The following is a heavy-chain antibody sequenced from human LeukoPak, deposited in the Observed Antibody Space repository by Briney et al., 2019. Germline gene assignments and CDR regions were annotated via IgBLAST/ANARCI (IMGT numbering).Heavy chain of an antibody. CDR3: ARDLGLRGVTNWFDP. CDR2: IDPSGGST. Sequence: ASVKVSCKASGYTFTIYDINWVRQAPGQGLEWMGIIDPSGGSTGYAQKFQGRVTMTRDTSTSTVYMELSSLRSEDTALYYCARDLGLRGVTNWFDPWGQGTLVTVSS. J-gene: IGHJ5*02. CDR1: GYTFTIYD. V-gene: IGHV1-46*01. D-gene: IGHD3-10*01.